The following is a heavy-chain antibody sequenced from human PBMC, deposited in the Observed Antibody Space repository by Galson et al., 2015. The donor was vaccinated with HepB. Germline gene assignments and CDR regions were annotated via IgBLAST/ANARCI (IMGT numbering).Heavy chain of an antibody. CDR2: ISYDGNSK. CDR3: ARDSQGDPFDY. CDR1: GFTFSSFN. J-gene: IGHJ4*02. D-gene: IGHD3-16*01. V-gene: IGHV3-30*03. Sequence: SLRLSCAASGFTFSSFNVNWVRQAPGKGLEWVAVISYDGNSKSYAHSVEGRFTISRDNSKNKLYLQMNSLRAEDTALYYCARDSQGDPFDYWGQGTLVIVSS.